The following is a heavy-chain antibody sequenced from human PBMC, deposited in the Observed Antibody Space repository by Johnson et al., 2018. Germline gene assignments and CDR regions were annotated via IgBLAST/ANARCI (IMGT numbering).Heavy chain of an antibody. Sequence: QVQLVESGSELKKXGASXKVXCKASGYTFTSYAMNWVRQAPGQGLEWMGWINTNTGNPTYAQGFTGRFVFSLDTSVSTAYLQICSLKAEDTAVYYCARETQYYYDSRPRSSFQHWGQGTLVTVSS. CDR1: GYTFTSYA. CDR2: INTNTGNP. D-gene: IGHD3-22*01. V-gene: IGHV7-4-1*01. J-gene: IGHJ1*01. CDR3: ARETQYYYDSRPRSSFQH.